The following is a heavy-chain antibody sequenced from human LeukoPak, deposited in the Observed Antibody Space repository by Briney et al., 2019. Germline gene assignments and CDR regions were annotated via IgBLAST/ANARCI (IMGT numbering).Heavy chain of an antibody. CDR2: ISWNSGSI. CDR1: GFTFDDYA. Sequence: GRSLRLSCAASGFTFDDYAMHWVRQAPGKGLEWVSGISWNSGSIGYADSVKGRFTISRDNAKNSLYLQMNSLRAEDTALYYCAKAPHYDILTGYDYWGQGTLVTVSS. D-gene: IGHD3-9*01. V-gene: IGHV3-9*01. CDR3: AKAPHYDILTGYDY. J-gene: IGHJ4*02.